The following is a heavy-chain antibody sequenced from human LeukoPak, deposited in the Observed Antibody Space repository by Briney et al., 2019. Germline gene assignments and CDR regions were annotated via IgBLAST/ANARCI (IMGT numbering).Heavy chain of an antibody. D-gene: IGHD3-10*01. CDR3: ARGYYYGSGSPPFPYYFDY. CDR1: GYTFTSFA. Sequence: ASVKVSCKASGYTFTSFAMHWVRQTPGQRLEWMGWINAGNGNTGYSQKFQDRVTITRDTSASTAYMELSSLRSEDTAVFYCARGYYYGSGSPPFPYYFDYGARGPLVPVSS. CDR2: INAGNGNT. J-gene: IGHJ4*02. V-gene: IGHV1-3*01.